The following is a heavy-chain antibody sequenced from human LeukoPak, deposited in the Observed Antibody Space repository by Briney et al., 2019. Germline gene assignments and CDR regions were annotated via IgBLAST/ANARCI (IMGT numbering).Heavy chain of an antibody. CDR3: TRVGYIDEGIDY. D-gene: IGHD5-24*01. CDR2: ISSSSSYI. V-gene: IGHV3-21*06. CDR1: GFTFSSYT. J-gene: IGHJ4*02. Sequence: GGSLRLSCAASGFTFSSYTMNWVRQAPGKGLEWVSSISSSSSYIYYADSLKGRFTISRDNAENSLYLQMNSLRAEDTAIYYCTRVGYIDEGIDYWGQGTLVTVSS.